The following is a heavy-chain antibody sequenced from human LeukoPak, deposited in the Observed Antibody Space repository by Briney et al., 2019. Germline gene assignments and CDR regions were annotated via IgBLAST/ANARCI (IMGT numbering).Heavy chain of an antibody. D-gene: IGHD6-13*01. CDR1: GGSISSGGYY. CDR3: ARSNSSSWYSRNWFDP. J-gene: IGHJ5*02. Sequence: SQTLSLTCTVSGGSISSGGYYWSWIRQHPGKGLEWIGYIYYSGSTYYNPSLKSRVTISVDTSKNQFSLKLSSVTAADTAVYYCARSNSSSWYSRNWFDPWGQGTLVTVSS. V-gene: IGHV4-31*03. CDR2: IYYSGST.